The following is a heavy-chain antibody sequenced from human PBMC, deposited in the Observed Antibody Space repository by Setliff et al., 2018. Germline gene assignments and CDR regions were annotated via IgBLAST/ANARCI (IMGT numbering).Heavy chain of an antibody. D-gene: IGHD3-22*01. V-gene: IGHV5-51*01. CDR2: IYPDDSDT. J-gene: IGHJ6*02. Sequence: GESLKISCRASGYNFANYWIGWVRQMPGKGLEWMAIIYPDDSDTRYSPSFQGQVTISADKSISTAYLQWSSLKASDTAMYYCARYDSSGYHYYYGMDVWGQGTTVTVSS. CDR1: GYNFANYW. CDR3: ARYDSSGYHYYYGMDV.